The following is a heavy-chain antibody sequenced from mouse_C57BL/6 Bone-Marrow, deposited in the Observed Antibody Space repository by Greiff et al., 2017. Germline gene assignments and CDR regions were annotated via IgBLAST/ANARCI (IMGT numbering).Heavy chain of an antibody. CDR1: GYTFTSYW. V-gene: IGHV1-87*01. CDR2: IYPGDGDT. Sequence: LQESGAELARPGASVKLSCKASGYTFTSYWMQWVKQRPGQGLEWIGAIYPGDGDTRYTQKFKGKATLTADKSSSTAYMQLSSLASEDSAVYYCARKGYWYFDVWGAGTTVTVSS. CDR3: ARKGYWYFDV. J-gene: IGHJ1*01.